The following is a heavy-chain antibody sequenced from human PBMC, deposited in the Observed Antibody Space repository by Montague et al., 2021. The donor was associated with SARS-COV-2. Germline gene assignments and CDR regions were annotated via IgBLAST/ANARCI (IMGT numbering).Heavy chain of an antibody. D-gene: IGHD3-10*01. CDR2: ILHSGST. CDR1: GGSFSGYY. J-gene: IGHJ3*01. V-gene: IGHV4-34*12. Sequence: SETLSLTCAVYGGSFSGYYWRWIRQPPGKGLEWIGYILHSGSTYYNQSLWSRVTISVDRSTSQFSLNLTSMTAADTAVYFCSSAASPRGAFDVWGQGTVVTVSS. CDR3: SSAASPRGAFDV.